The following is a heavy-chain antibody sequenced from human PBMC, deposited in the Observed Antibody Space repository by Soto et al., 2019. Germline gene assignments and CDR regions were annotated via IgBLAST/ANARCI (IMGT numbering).Heavy chain of an antibody. Sequence: GGSLRLSCAASGFTFSNAWMSWVRQAPGKGLEWVGRIKSKTDGGTTDYAAPVKGRFTISRDDSKNTLYLQMNSLKTEDTAVYYCVATISERGNYYYYYYMDVWGKGTTVTVSS. CDR1: GFTFSNAW. D-gene: IGHD5-12*01. CDR3: VATISERGNYYYYYYMDV. CDR2: IKSKTDGGTT. V-gene: IGHV3-15*01. J-gene: IGHJ6*03.